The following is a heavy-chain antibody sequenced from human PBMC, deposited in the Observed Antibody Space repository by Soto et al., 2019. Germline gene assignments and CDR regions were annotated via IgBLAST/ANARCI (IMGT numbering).Heavy chain of an antibody. CDR3: ARDRYDILAAYTYYYDHYGMDV. J-gene: IGHJ6*02. D-gene: IGHD3-9*01. V-gene: IGHV3-30-3*01. CDR2: ISYDGSNK. Sequence: QVQLVGSGGGVVQPGRSLRLSCAASGFTFSSYAMHWVRQAPGKGLEWVAVISYDGSNKYYADSVKGRFTISRDNYKNTLYLQMHSLRAEDTAVYYCARDRYDILAAYTYYYDHYGMDVWGQGTKVTVSS. CDR1: GFTFSSYA.